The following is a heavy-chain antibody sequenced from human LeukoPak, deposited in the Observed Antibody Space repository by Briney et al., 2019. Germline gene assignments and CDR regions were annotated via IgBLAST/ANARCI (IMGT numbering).Heavy chain of an antibody. Sequence: PSETLSLTCTISGGSVSGYYWSWIRQPPGKGLEWIGEINHSGSTNYNPSLKSRVTKSVDTSKNQFSLKLSSVTAADTAVYYCARGRSSAHYMDVWGKGTTVTVSS. CDR2: INHSGST. J-gene: IGHJ6*03. D-gene: IGHD1-26*01. CDR3: ARGRSSAHYMDV. CDR1: GGSVSGYY. V-gene: IGHV4-34*01.